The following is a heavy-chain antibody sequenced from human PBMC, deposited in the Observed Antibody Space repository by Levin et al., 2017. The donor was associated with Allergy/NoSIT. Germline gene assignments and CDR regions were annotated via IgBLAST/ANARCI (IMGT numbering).Heavy chain of an antibody. CDR1: GFNFDGFT. D-gene: IGHD3-3*01. CDR2: IRGKRYGGTT. Sequence: GGSLRLSCTTSGFNFDGFTMSWVRQAPGKGLEWVGFIRGKRYGGTTEYGASVKGRFTISRDDSKSIAYLQMNSLKTEDTAVYYCSRVVEWFSFFYQYGMDGWGQGITVTVSS. CDR3: SRVVEWFSFFYQYGMDG. V-gene: IGHV3-49*04. J-gene: IGHJ6*02.